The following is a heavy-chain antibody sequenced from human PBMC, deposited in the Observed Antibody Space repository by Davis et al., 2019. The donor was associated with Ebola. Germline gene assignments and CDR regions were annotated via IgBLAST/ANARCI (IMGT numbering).Heavy chain of an antibody. CDR3: AKGSVAMALFDY. J-gene: IGHJ4*02. Sequence: GESLKISCAASGFTFSSYAMSWVRQAPGKGLEWVSAISGSAGNTYYADSVKGRFTISRDNSMNTLYLQMNSLRAEDTAVYYCAKGSVAMALFDYWGQGTLVTVSS. CDR2: ISGSAGNT. CDR1: GFTFSSYA. D-gene: IGHD6-19*01. V-gene: IGHV3-23*01.